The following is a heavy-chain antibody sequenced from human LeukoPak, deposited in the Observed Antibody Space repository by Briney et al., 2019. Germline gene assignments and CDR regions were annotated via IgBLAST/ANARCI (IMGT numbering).Heavy chain of an antibody. V-gene: IGHV3-23*01. Sequence: GGSLRLSCEASGFTFSTYGMSWVRQGPGKALEWVSGISARGGETDYADFVKGRFTISRDNSKNTLYLQMNSLRAEDTAVYYCAKDLKGLSDHDRGSYSIDIWGHGTLVTVSS. CDR1: GFTFSTYG. CDR3: AKDLKGLSDHDRGSYSIDI. CDR2: ISARGGET. J-gene: IGHJ3*02. D-gene: IGHD3-22*01.